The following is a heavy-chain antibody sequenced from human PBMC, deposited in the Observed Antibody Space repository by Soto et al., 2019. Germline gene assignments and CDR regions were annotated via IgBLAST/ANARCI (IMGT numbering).Heavy chain of an antibody. J-gene: IGHJ4*02. CDR1: GFTFSSYA. V-gene: IGHV3-30-3*01. CDR2: ISYDGSNK. D-gene: IGHD4-17*01. CDR3: ARTYGDSTGAYYFDY. Sequence: QVQLVESGGGVVQPGRSLRLSCAASGFTFSSYAMHWVRQAPGKGLEWVAVISYDGSNKYYADSVKGRFTISRDNSKNTLYLQMNSLRAEDTAVYYCARTYGDSTGAYYFDYWGQGTLVTVSS.